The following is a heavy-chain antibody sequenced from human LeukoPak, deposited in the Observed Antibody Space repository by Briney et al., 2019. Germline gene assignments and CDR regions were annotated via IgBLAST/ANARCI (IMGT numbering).Heavy chain of an antibody. Sequence: ASVKVSCKASGYTLTGDYMHCVRQAPGQGLEWMGWINPNSGGTNYAQKFQGRVTMTRDTSINTAYMELSRLESDDSAVYYCAREGAGRNDYWGQGTLVTVSS. CDR3: AREGAGRNDY. V-gene: IGHV1-2*02. D-gene: IGHD1-1*01. J-gene: IGHJ4*02. CDR1: GYTLTGDY. CDR2: INPNSGGT.